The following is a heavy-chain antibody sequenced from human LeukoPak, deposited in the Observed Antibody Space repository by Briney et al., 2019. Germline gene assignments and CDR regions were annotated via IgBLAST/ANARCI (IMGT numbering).Heavy chain of an antibody. CDR3: ARGPAARRGRYFDY. Sequence: GGSLRLSCAASGFTFGSYSMNWVRQAPGKGLEWVSYISSSSSTIYYADSVKGRFTISRDNAKNSLYLQMNSLRAEDTAVYYCARGPAARRGRYFDYWGQGTLVTVSS. V-gene: IGHV3-48*04. CDR2: ISSSSSTI. J-gene: IGHJ4*02. D-gene: IGHD6-25*01. CDR1: GFTFGSYS.